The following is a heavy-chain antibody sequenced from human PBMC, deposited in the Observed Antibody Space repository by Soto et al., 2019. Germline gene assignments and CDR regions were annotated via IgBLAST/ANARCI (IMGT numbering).Heavy chain of an antibody. CDR1: GGSISSGGYY. CDR2: IYYSGGT. V-gene: IGHV4-31*03. Sequence: SETLSLTCTVSGGSISSGGYYWSWIRQHPGKGLEYIGYIYYSGGTYSNPSLRSRVTISVDTSKNQFSLKLSSATAADTAVYYCARDRGGYGWFDPWGQGTLVTVSS. CDR3: ARDRGGYGWFDP. D-gene: IGHD5-12*01. J-gene: IGHJ5*02.